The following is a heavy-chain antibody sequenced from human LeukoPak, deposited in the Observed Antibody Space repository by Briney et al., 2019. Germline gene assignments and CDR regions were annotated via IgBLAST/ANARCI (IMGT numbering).Heavy chain of an antibody. CDR3: ARGPSSGWYRFFDY. J-gene: IGHJ4*02. D-gene: IGHD6-19*01. CDR2: ISTSSTYI. V-gene: IGHV3-21*01. Sequence: GGSLRLSCAASGFTLSTYSMNWVRQAPGKGLEWGSSISTSSTYIYYADSVKGRFTISRDNARHSLFLQMNSLRAEDTAVYYCARGPSSGWYRFFDYWGQGNLVTVSS. CDR1: GFTLSTYS.